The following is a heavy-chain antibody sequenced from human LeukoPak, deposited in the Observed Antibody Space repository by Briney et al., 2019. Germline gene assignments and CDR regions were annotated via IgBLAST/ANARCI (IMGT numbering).Heavy chain of an antibody. Sequence: GASVKVSCKASGGTFSSYAISWVRQAPGQGLEWMGGIIPIFGTANYAQKFQGRVTITADESTSTAYMELRSLRSDDTAVYYCARDYRPYYYDSSGYVGLWGQGTLVTVSS. CDR2: IIPIFGTA. CDR1: GGTFSSYA. CDR3: ARDYRPYYYDSSGYVGL. J-gene: IGHJ4*02. V-gene: IGHV1-69*13. D-gene: IGHD3-22*01.